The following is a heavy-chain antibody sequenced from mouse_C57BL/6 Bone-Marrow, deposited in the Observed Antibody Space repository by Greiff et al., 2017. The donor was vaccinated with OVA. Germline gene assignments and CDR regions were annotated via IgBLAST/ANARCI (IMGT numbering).Heavy chain of an antibody. CDR2: ISYSGST. CDR3: ARELRFYYFDY. J-gene: IGHJ2*01. D-gene: IGHD1-1*01. CDR1: GYSITSGHD. Sequence: EVQLVESGPGMVKPSQSLSLTCTVTGYSITSGHDWHWIRHFPGNKLEWMGYISYSGSTNYNPSLKSRISITHDTSKNHFFLKLNSVTTEDTATYYCARELRFYYFDYWGQGTTLTVSS. V-gene: IGHV3-1*01.